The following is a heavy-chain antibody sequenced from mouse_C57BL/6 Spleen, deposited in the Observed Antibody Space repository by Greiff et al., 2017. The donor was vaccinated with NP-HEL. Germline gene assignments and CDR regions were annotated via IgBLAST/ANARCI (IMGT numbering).Heavy chain of an antibody. CDR1: GFTFSDYY. Sequence: EVMLVESGGGLVQPGGSLKLSCAASGFTFSDYYMYWVRQTPEKRLEWVAYISNGGGSTYYPDTVKGRFTISRDNAKNTLYLQMSRLKSEDTARYYCAIYDDYDGGAMDDWGKGTSVTVSS. D-gene: IGHD2-4*01. J-gene: IGHJ4*01. CDR3: AIYDDYDGGAMDD. CDR2: ISNGGGST. V-gene: IGHV5-12*01.